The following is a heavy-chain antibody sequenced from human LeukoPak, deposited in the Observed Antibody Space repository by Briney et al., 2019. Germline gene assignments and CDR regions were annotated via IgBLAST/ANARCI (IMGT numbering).Heavy chain of an antibody. CDR1: GGSFSGYY. D-gene: IGHD5-12*01. CDR2: IDYNGDT. V-gene: IGHV4-34*01. J-gene: IGHJ4*02. CDR3: ARGHRGVFTDPINY. Sequence: SETLSLTCAVYGGSFSGYYWGWIRQPPGKGLEWIGSIDYNGDTYYNPSLASRVTMSEDTSKNQFSLKLNSVTAEDTAVYYCARGHRGVFTDPINYWAQGTLVTVSS.